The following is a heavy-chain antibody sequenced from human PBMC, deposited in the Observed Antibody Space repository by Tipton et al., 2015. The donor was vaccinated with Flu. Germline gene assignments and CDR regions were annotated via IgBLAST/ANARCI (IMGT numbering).Heavy chain of an antibody. J-gene: IGHJ6*02. D-gene: IGHD6-6*01. CDR2: INHSGST. Sequence: TLSLTCAVYGGSFSGYYWSWIRQPPGKGLEWIGEINHSGSTNYNPSLKSRVTISVDTSKNQFSLKLSSVTAADTAVYYCARARIAARPLSHYYYYYGMDVWGQGTTVTVSS. CDR1: GGSFSGYY. CDR3: ARARIAARPLSHYYYYYGMDV. V-gene: IGHV4-34*01.